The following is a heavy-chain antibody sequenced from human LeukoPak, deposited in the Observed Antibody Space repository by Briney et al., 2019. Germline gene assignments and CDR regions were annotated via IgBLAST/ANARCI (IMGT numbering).Heavy chain of an antibody. CDR3: ARSIGYCSSTSCPNWFDP. J-gene: IGHJ5*02. V-gene: IGHV5-10-1*01. Sequence: GAALKISFKGSGSRFTSYWISWVRPMPGKGLGWMGRIDPSDSYTNYSPSFQGHVTISADKSISTAYLQWSSLKASDTAMYYCARSIGYCSSTSCPNWFDPWGQGTLVTVSS. CDR2: IDPSDSYT. CDR1: GSRFTSYW. D-gene: IGHD2-2*01.